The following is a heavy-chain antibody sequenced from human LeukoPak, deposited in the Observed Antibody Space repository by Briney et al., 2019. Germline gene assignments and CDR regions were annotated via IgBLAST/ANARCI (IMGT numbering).Heavy chain of an antibody. CDR1: GFTLSSYA. V-gene: IGHV3-23*01. D-gene: IGHD3-16*02. Sequence: PGGSLRLSCAASGFTLSSYAMSWVRQAPGKGPEWVSANSGNGGSTYYADSVKDRFTISRDNSKNTLYLQMNSLRAEDTGVYYCAKDPQYYDYVWGSYRSPFDYWGQGTLVTVSS. CDR2: NSGNGGST. J-gene: IGHJ4*02. CDR3: AKDPQYYDYVWGSYRSPFDY.